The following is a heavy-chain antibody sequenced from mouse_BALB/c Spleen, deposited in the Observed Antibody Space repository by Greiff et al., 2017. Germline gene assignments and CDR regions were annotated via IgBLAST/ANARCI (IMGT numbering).Heavy chain of an antibody. CDR2: IYPGNSDT. CDR1: GYSLTSYW. D-gene: IGHD1-1*01. V-gene: IGHV1-87*01. J-gene: IGHJ3*01. Sequence: VQVVESGTVLARPGASVKMSCKASGYSLTSYWMHWVKQRPGQGLEWIGAIYPGNSDTRYKQKFKGKDTLNVDKSSSTAYMQLNGLTSEDSAVYYCARGEYYGGEGFAYWGQGTLVTVSA. CDR3: ARGEYYGGEGFAY.